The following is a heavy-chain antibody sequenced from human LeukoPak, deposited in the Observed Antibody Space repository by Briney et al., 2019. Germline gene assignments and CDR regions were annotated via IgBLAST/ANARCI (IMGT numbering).Heavy chain of an antibody. Sequence: TASETLSLTCTVSGGSISSGDYYWSWIRQPPGKGLEWIGYIYYSGSTYYNPSLKNRVTISVDTSKNQFSLKLSSVTAADTAVYYCAREFICSGGSCYSGYMDVWGKGTTVTVSS. CDR3: AREFICSGGSCYSGYMDV. CDR2: IYYSGST. J-gene: IGHJ6*03. V-gene: IGHV4-30-4*08. D-gene: IGHD2-15*01. CDR1: GGSISSGDYY.